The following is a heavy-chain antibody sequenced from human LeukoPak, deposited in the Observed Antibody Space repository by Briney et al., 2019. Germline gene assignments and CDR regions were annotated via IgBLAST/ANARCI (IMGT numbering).Heavy chain of an antibody. D-gene: IGHD5-24*01. Sequence: ASVKVSCKASGYTFSNYYIHWVRQAPGQGPEWMGIIGGSTNYAQKFQGRVTMTRDTSTRTVYMELSSLRSEDTAVYYCARVRDGYNDAYDIWGQGTMVTVHS. CDR1: GYTFSNYY. CDR3: ARVRDGYNDAYDI. CDR2: IGGST. V-gene: IGHV1-46*01. J-gene: IGHJ3*02.